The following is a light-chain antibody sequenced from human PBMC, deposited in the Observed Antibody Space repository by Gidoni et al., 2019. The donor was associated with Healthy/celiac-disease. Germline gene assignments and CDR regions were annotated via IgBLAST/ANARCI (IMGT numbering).Light chain of an antibody. CDR1: QTISSW. Sequence: DIQMTQSPSTLSASVGCRVTITCRASQTISSWLAWYQQKPGKAPKLLIYKASSLESGVPSRFSGSGSGTEFTLTISSLQPDDFATYYCQQYNSYSTFGQGTKLEIK. CDR3: QQYNSYST. V-gene: IGKV1-5*03. J-gene: IGKJ2*01. CDR2: KAS.